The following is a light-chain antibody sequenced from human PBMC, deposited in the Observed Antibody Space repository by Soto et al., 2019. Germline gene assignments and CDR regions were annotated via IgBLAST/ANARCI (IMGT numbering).Light chain of an antibody. CDR2: DAS. CDR3: QQRRLWLT. V-gene: IGKV3-11*01. J-gene: IGKJ4*01. Sequence: DIGLTQSPATLSLSPGDRATLSCRANQSVSTYLNWYQQKRGQAPRLLIFDASNRAAGIPARFSGSGSGTAFTLPISSLDPEDFAVYFCQQRRLWLTFGGGTKVE. CDR1: QSVSTY.